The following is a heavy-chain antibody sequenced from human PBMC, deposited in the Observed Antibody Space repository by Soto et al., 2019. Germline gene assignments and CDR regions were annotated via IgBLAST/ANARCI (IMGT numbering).Heavy chain of an antibody. CDR2: IYWDDDK. J-gene: IGHJ4*02. D-gene: IGHD6-25*01. Sequence: QITLKESGPTLVNPTQTLTLTCTFSGFSLSTSGVGVGWIRQPPGKALEWLALIYWDDDKRYSPSLKNRLTLTKATSKNQVVLTMTNIDPVDTATYNRARRRVDYSSGWGGGMFDFWGQGTLVTASS. V-gene: IGHV2-5*02. CDR1: GFSLSTSGVG. CDR3: ARRRVDYSSGWGGGMFDF.